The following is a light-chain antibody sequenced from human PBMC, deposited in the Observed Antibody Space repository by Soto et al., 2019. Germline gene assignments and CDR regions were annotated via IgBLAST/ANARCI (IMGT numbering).Light chain of an antibody. CDR2: GAS. V-gene: IGKV3-15*01. CDR3: QQHNNWPYT. J-gene: IGKJ2*01. CDR1: QSVSSN. Sequence: EIVMTQSPATLSLSPVERATLSCRASQSVSSNLAWYQQKPGQAPRLLIYGASTRATGIPARFSGSGSGTEFTLTISSMQSEDFAVYYCQQHNNWPYTFGQGTKLEIK.